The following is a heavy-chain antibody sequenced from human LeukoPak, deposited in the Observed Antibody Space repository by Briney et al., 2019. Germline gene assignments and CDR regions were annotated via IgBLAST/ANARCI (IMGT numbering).Heavy chain of an antibody. CDR2: IDAGNGNT. D-gene: IGHD3-16*01. CDR1: GYTFTSYA. J-gene: IGHJ4*02. V-gene: IGHV1-3*01. CDR3: ARARWGKEGGYYFDY. Sequence: ASVKVSCKASGYTFTSYAMHWVRQAPGQRLEWMGWIDAGNGNTKYSQKFQGRVTITRDTSASTAYMELSSLRSEDTAVYYSARARWGKEGGYYFDYWGQGTLVTVSS.